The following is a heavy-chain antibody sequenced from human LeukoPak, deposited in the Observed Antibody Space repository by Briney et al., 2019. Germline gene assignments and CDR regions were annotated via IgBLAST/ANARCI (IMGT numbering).Heavy chain of an antibody. CDR2: INPNSGGT. V-gene: IGHV1-2*02. CDR1: GYTFTGYY. D-gene: IGHD2-2*01. CDR3: ARGRSTSRNWFDP. Sequence: ASVKVSCKASGYTFTGYYMHWVRQAPGQGLEWMGWINPNSGGTNYAQKFQGRVTMTRDTSISTAYMELSRLRSDDTAVHYCARGRSTSRNWFDPWGQGTLVTVSS. J-gene: IGHJ5*02.